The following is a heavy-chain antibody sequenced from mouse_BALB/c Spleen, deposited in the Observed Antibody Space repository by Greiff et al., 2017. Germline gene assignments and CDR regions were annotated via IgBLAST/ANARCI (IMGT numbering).Heavy chain of an antibody. D-gene: IGHD2-4*01. CDR3: ARSFMITTGENYFDY. CDR2: IYPGTGST. V-gene: IGHV1S132*01. Sequence: QVQLQQSGAELVRPGASVKLSCKTSGYIFTSYWIHWVKQRSGQGLEWIARIYPGTGSTYYNEKFKGKATLTADKSSSTAYMQLSSLKSEDSAVYFCARSFMITTGENYFDYWGQGTTLTVSS. J-gene: IGHJ2*01. CDR1: GYIFTSYW.